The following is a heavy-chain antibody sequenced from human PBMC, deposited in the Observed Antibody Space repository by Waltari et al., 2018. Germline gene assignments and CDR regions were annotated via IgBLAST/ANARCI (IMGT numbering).Heavy chain of an antibody. V-gene: IGHV3-7*01. Sequence: EVQLVESGGGLVQPGGSLRLSCAASGFTFSSYWMSWVRQAPGKGLEGVANIKQEGSEKYYVDSVKGRFTISRDNAKNSLYLQMNSLRAEDTAVYYCAREALGEYFDYWGQGTLVTVSS. CDR3: AREALGEYFDY. CDR2: IKQEGSEK. J-gene: IGHJ4*02. CDR1: GFTFSSYW.